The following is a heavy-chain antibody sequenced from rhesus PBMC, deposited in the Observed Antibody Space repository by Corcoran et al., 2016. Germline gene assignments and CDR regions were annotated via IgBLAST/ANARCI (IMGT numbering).Heavy chain of an antibody. CDR1: GGSMYNSY. D-gene: IGHD2-2*01. CDR3: AKDTWGSVDY. V-gene: IGHV4-169*01. Sequence: QVQLQESGPGLVQPWETLSVTCVVSGGSMYNSYWSWIRQAPGKGVEWIGSIHGSISSSIYKPSLESRVTLSVETSNNQFSLKLSSVTAADTAVYYCAKDTWGSVDYWGQGVLVTVSS. J-gene: IGHJ4*01. CDR2: IHGSISSS.